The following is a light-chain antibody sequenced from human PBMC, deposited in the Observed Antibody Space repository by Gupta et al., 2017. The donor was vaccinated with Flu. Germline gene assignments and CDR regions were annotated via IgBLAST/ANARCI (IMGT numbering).Light chain of an antibody. CDR3: QLRSNWPLFT. V-gene: IGKV3-11*01. Sequence: IVLTQSPATLSLSPGERATLSCRASQSVSSYLAWYQQKPGQAPRLLIYDASNRATGIPARFSGSGSGTDFTLTISSREPEDFAVYYCQLRSNWPLFTFGPGTKVDIK. CDR1: QSVSSY. CDR2: DAS. J-gene: IGKJ3*01.